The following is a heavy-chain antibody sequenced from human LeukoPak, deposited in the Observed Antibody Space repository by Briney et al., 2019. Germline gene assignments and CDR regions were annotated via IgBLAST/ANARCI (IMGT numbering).Heavy chain of an antibody. CDR2: IYSSGDT. CDR3: ATTGLLGDIP. D-gene: IGHD2-21*01. CDR1: EFTVTANY. J-gene: IGHJ5*02. V-gene: IGHV3-66*01. Sequence: GGSLRLSCADSEFTVTANYMTWVRQAPGKGLEWVSVIYSSGDTYYADSVKGRFTISRDNTKKSVYLQMNSLRAEDTAAYYCATTGLLGDIPWGQGTLVTVSS.